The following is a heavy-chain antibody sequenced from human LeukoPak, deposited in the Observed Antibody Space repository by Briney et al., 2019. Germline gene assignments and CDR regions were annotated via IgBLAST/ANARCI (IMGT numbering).Heavy chain of an antibody. CDR3: AKDQGIVVIIKYYFDY. CDR1: GFTFSSYA. J-gene: IGHJ4*02. CDR2: ISGSGGST. D-gene: IGHD3-22*01. V-gene: IGHV3-23*01. Sequence: RGSLRLSCAASGFTFSSYAMSWVRQAPGKGLECVSAISGSGGSTYYADSVKGRFTISRDNSKNTLYLQMNSLRAEDTAVYYCAKDQGIVVIIKYYFDYWGQGTLVTVSS.